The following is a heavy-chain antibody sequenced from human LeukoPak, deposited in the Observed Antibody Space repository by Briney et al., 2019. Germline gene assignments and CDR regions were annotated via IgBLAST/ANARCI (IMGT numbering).Heavy chain of an antibody. CDR2: IYPGDSDT. CDR3: AVLDFWSGYSSFYDY. J-gene: IGHJ4*02. CDR1: GYSFVNYW. D-gene: IGHD3-3*01. Sequence: GESLKISCKGSGYSFVNYWSGWLRRIPGKALEWLGIIYPGDSDTRYSPSFQGQVTISTDKSISTAYLQWSSLKASDTAMYYCAVLDFWSGYSSFYDYWGQGTLVTVSS. V-gene: IGHV5-51*01.